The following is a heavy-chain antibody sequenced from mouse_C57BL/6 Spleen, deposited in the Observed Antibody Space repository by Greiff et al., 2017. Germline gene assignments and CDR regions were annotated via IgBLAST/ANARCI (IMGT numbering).Heavy chain of an antibody. D-gene: IGHD2-5*01. CDR3: ARGEDYSNSFAY. CDR2: IYPGSGST. Sequence: VQLQQPGAELVKPGASVKMSCKASGYTFTSYWITWVKQRPGQGLEWIGDIYPGSGSTNYNEKFKSKATLTVDTSSSTAYMQLSSLTSEDSAVYYCARGEDYSNSFAYWGQGTLVTVSA. V-gene: IGHV1-55*01. CDR1: GYTFTSYW. J-gene: IGHJ3*01.